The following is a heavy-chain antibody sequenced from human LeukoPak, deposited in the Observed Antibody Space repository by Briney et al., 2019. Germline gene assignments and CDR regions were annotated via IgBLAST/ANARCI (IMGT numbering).Heavy chain of an antibody. Sequence: ASVKVSCKASGYTFTTYAIQWVRQAPGQRLEWMGWIHAGNGNTKYSQKFQGRVTITRDTSASTAYVDLRSLRSEDTAIYYCARIDNWNDGGYWGQGTLVTVSS. CDR3: ARIDNWNDGGY. CDR2: IHAGNGNT. CDR1: GYTFTTYA. V-gene: IGHV1-3*01. J-gene: IGHJ4*02. D-gene: IGHD1-20*01.